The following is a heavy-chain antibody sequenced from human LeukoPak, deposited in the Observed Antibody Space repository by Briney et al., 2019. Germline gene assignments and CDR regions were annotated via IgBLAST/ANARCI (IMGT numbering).Heavy chain of an antibody. CDR2: IIGRGGNT. CDR1: GFTFSSYA. Sequence: GGSLRLSCAASGFTFSSYAMGWGRQAPGKGLEWVSTIIGRGGNTYYADSVKGRFTISRDNSKNTLYLQMNSLRAEDTAVYYCAKDSGNSGWYFDYWGQGTLVTVSS. V-gene: IGHV3-23*01. D-gene: IGHD6-19*01. J-gene: IGHJ4*02. CDR3: AKDSGNSGWYFDY.